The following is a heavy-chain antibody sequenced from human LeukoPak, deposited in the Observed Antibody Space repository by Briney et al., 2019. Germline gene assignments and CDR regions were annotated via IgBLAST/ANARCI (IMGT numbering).Heavy chain of an antibody. CDR2: INPNSGDT. CDR3: AKDLQAPLYYFDY. D-gene: IGHD3-10*01. J-gene: IGHJ4*02. V-gene: IGHV1-2*02. CDR1: GYTFTNYL. Sequence: ASVKVSCKTSGYTFTNYLLHWVRQAPGQGFEWVGWINPNSGDTDYGKKFQGRITMTRDTSTSTAYMELSRLRYDDTAVYYCAKDLQAPLYYFDYWGQGTLVSVSS.